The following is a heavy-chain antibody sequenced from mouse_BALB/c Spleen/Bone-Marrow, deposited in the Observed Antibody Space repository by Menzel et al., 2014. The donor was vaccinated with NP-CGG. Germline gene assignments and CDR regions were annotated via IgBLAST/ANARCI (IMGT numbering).Heavy chain of an antibody. CDR3: ARGDWDYAY. V-gene: IGHV1-69*01. CDR1: GYTFTDYW. Sequence: VQLQQSGAELVMPGASVKMSCKASGYTFTDYWMHWVKQRPGQGLEWIGAIDTSDSCTSYNQKFKGKATLTVDESSSTAYMQLSSLTSEDSAVYYCARGDWDYAYWGQGTLVTVSA. D-gene: IGHD4-1*01. J-gene: IGHJ3*01. CDR2: IDTSDSCT.